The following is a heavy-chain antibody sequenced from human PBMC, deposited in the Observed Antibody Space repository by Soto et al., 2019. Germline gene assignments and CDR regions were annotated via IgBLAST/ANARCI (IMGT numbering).Heavy chain of an antibody. J-gene: IGHJ6*02. CDR3: AKDIVVVPAALYGMDV. CDR1: GGTFSSYA. CDR2: IIPIFGTA. D-gene: IGHD2-2*01. Sequence: SVKVPCKASGGTFSSYAISWVRQAPGQGLEWMGGIIPIFGTANYAQKFQGRVTITADESTSTAYMELSSLRSEDTAVYYCAKDIVVVPAALYGMDVWGQGTTVTVSS. V-gene: IGHV1-69*13.